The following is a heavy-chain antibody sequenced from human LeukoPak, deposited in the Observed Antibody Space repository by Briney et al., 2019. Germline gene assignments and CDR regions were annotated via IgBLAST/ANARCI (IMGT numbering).Heavy chain of an antibody. V-gene: IGHV3-23*01. CDR2: ISGSGGST. J-gene: IGHJ4*02. CDR3: AKAVRAGSYLDYFDY. D-gene: IGHD1-26*01. Sequence: GGSLRLSCAASGFTFSSYAMSWVRPAPGKGLEWVSAISGSGGSTYYADSVKGRFTISRDNSKNTLYLQMNSLRAEDTAVYYCAKAVRAGSYLDYFDYWGQGTLVTVSS. CDR1: GFTFSSYA.